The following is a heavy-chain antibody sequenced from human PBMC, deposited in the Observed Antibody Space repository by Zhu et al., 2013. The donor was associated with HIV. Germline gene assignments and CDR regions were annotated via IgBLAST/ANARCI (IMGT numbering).Heavy chain of an antibody. CDR3: ARDLWISENYYYYGMDV. V-gene: IGHV1-69*01. CDR1: GGTFSSYA. Sequence: QVQLVQSGAEVKKPGSSVKVSCKASGGTFSSYAISWVRQAPGQGLEWMGGIIPIFGTANYAQKFQGRVTITADESTSTAYMELSSLRSEDTAVYYCARDLWISENYYYYGMDVWGQGTTVTVSS. CDR2: IIPIFGTA. D-gene: IGHD5-12*01. J-gene: IGHJ6*02.